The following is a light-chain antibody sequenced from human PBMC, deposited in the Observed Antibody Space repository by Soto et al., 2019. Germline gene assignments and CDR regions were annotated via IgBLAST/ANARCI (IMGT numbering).Light chain of an antibody. CDR3: MQGSHWPLT. J-gene: IGKJ4*01. CDR2: DAS. V-gene: IGKV1-5*01. Sequence: IQMTQSASTLSASLGDRVTITCRASQNINNWIAWYQQKPGKAPKFLIYDASTLESGVPSRFSGSGSGTDFTLTISSLQPEDFGVYYCMQGSHWPLTFGGGTKVDIK. CDR1: QNINNW.